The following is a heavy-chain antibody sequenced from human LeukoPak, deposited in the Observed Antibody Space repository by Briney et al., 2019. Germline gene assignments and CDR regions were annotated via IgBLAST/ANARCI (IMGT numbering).Heavy chain of an antibody. D-gene: IGHD1-26*01. V-gene: IGHV1-3*01. J-gene: IGHJ4*02. CDR1: GYTFTSYA. CDR3: ARSPGATTQADY. CDR2: INAGNGNT. Sequence: GASVKVSCKASGYTFTSYAMHWVRQAPGQRLEWMGWINAGNGNTKYSQKFQGRVTIARDTSASTAYMEPSSLRSEDTAVYYCARSPGATTQADYWGQGTLVTVSS.